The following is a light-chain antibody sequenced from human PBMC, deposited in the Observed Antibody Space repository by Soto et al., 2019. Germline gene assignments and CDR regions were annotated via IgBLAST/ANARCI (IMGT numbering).Light chain of an antibody. CDR2: AAS. CDR1: QSVSSY. CDR3: QKYNNWPRT. J-gene: IGKJ1*01. Sequence: VLTQSPVTLSLSPGERATLSCRASQSVSSYLAWYQQKPGQAPRLLIYAASTRAPDVPARLSGSGSGTEFNLTISRLQSEDFAVYFCQKYNNWPRTFGQGTKVEIK. V-gene: IGKV3-15*01.